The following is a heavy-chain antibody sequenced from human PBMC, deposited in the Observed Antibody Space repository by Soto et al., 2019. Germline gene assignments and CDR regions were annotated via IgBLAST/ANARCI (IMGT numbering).Heavy chain of an antibody. V-gene: IGHV3-48*03. CDR2: IGRSGETI. D-gene: IGHD6-6*01. J-gene: IGHJ4*02. CDR3: ARDSRGGAARRPTFYY. CDR1: GFTFGSFE. Sequence: GGSLRLSGFGSGFTFGSFEMNWVRQTPGKGLEWLSYIGRSGETIYYADSVKGRFTISRDNAKSSLFLQMNGLRDEDTGIYYCARDSRGGAARRPTFYYWGRGTLVTVSS.